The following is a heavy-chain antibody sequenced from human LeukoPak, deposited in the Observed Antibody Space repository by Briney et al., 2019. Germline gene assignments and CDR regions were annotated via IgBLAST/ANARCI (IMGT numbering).Heavy chain of an antibody. D-gene: IGHD4-17*01. Sequence: GSLRLSCAASGVTFSSYGMHWVRQAPGKGLEWVAVISYDGSSYYYADSVKGRFTISRDNSKNTVYLQMNSLRGEDTAVYYCAGRDYSGAFDIWGQGTMVTVSS. J-gene: IGHJ3*02. V-gene: IGHV3-30*03. CDR1: GVTFSSYG. CDR2: ISYDGSSY. CDR3: AGRDYSGAFDI.